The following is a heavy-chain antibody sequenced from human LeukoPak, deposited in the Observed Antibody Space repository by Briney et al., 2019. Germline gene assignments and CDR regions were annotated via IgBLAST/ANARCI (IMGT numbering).Heavy chain of an antibody. V-gene: IGHV4-39*01. CDR2: VYYSGST. D-gene: IGHD2-8*01. J-gene: IGHJ5*02. CDR1: SGSIGSSSNY. Sequence: PSETLSLTCTVSSGSIGSSSNYWGWIRQAPGKGLEWIGNVYYSGSTFYNPSLKSRVTISVDTSKNQFSLKLRSVTAADTAIYYCARASFNVVFGNWFDPWGQGTPVTVSS. CDR3: ARASFNVVFGNWFDP.